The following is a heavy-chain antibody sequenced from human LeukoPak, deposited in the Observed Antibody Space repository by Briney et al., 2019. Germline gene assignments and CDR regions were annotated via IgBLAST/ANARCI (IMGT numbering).Heavy chain of an antibody. Sequence: GGSLRLSCAASGFTFSNYILSWVRQTPGKGLEWVSTISASGHSTYYTDSVKGRFTISRDNSNSTLFLQMGSLSAEDTAIYYCATDVYGDYSRWSDPWGQGTLVTVSS. J-gene: IGHJ5*02. CDR2: ISASGHST. V-gene: IGHV3-23*01. CDR3: ATDVYGDYSRWSDP. CDR1: GFTFSNYI. D-gene: IGHD4-17*01.